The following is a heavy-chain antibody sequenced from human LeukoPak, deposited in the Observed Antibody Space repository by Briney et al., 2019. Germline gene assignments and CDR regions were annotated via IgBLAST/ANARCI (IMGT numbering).Heavy chain of an antibody. CDR1: VGSFSNYH. J-gene: IGHJ3*02. CDR2: INHSGST. D-gene: IGHD3-10*01. Sequence: SETLSLTCAVYVGSFSNYHWTWIRQPPGKGLEWIGEINHSGSTNCNPSLKSRVTISVDTSKNQFSLKLSSVTAADTAVYYCARRWFGQLPDAFDIWGQGTMVTLSS. CDR3: ARRWFGQLPDAFDI. V-gene: IGHV4-34*01.